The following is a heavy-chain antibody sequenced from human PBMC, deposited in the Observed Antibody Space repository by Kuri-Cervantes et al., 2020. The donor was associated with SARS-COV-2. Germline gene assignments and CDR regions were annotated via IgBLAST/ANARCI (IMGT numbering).Heavy chain of an antibody. CDR1: GGTFSSYA. Sequence: SVKVSCKASGGTFSSYAISWVRQAPGQGLEWMGGIIPIFGTASYAQKFQGRVTITADESTSTAYMELSSLRSEDTAVYYCAKMSKPGQWRPDFDYWGQGTLVTVSS. V-gene: IGHV1-69*13. J-gene: IGHJ4*02. D-gene: IGHD6-19*01. CDR2: IIPIFGTA. CDR3: AKMSKPGQWRPDFDY.